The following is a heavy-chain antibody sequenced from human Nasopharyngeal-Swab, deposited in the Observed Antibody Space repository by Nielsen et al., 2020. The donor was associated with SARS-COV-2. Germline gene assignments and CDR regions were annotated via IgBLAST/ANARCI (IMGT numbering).Heavy chain of an antibody. CDR3: ANYYYDSSGYLYWFDP. V-gene: IGHV4-39*01. CDR2: IYYSGST. D-gene: IGHD3-22*01. CDR1: GGSISSSSYY. J-gene: IGHJ5*02. Sequence: SETLSLTCTVSGGSISSSSYYWGWIRQPPGKGLEWIGSIYYSGSTYYNPSLKSRVTISVDTSQNQFSLKLSSVTAADTAVYYCANYYYDSSGYLYWFDPWGQGTLVTVSS.